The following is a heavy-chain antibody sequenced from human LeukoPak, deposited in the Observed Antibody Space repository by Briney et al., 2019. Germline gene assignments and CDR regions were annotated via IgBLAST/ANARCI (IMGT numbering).Heavy chain of an antibody. Sequence: SVKVSCKASGGTFSSYAISWVRQAPGQGLEWMGRIIPILGIANYAQKFQGGVTITADKSTSTAYMELSSLRSEDTAVYYCARTMKRTTCYYYGMDVWGQGTTVTVSS. CDR1: GGTFSSYA. V-gene: IGHV1-69*04. CDR3: ARTMKRTTCYYYGMDV. CDR2: IIPILGIA. D-gene: IGHD4-11*01. J-gene: IGHJ6*02.